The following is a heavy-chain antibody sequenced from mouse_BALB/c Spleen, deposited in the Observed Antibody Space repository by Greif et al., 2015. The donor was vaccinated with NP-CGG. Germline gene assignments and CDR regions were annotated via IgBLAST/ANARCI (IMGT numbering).Heavy chain of an antibody. D-gene: IGHD1-2*01. V-gene: IGHV1-14*01. J-gene: IGHJ4*01. CDR1: GYTFTSYV. CDR2: INPYNDGT. Sequence: EVKLVESGPELVKPGASVKMSCKASGYTFTSYVMHWVKQKPGQGLEWIGYINPYNDGTKYNEKFKGKATLTSDKSSSTAYMELSSLTSEDSAVYYWASHYPDAMDYWGQGTSVTVSS. CDR3: ASHYPDAMDY.